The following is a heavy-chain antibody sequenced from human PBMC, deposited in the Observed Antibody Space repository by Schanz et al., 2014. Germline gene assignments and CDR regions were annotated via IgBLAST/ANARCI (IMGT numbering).Heavy chain of an antibody. D-gene: IGHD3-10*01. Sequence: VQLVESGGGVVQPGGSLRLSCVGSGYSFSDYDMYWIRQAPGKGLEWLAFLRSDGSRRDYADSVKGRFTISRDNSRNPLSLQKSSLRPEDTAVYYCAKDPPRGVRTPIKPPLDYRGQGTRVTVS. CDR2: LRSDGSRR. CDR1: GYSFSDYD. V-gene: IGHV3-30*02. J-gene: IGHJ4*02. CDR3: AKDPPRGVRTPIKPPLDY.